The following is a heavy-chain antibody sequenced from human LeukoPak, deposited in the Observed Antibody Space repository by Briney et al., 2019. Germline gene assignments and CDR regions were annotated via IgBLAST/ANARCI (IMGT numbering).Heavy chain of an antibody. D-gene: IGHD2-15*01. V-gene: IGHV3-23*01. CDR3: AKGCRYCSGGSCQVYWYFDL. CDR1: GFTFSSYA. J-gene: IGHJ2*01. CDR2: ISGSGGST. Sequence: GGSLRLSCAASGFTFSSYAMSWVRQAPGKGLEWVPAISGSGGSTYYADSVKGRFTISRDNSKNTLYLQMNSLRAEDTAVYYCAKGCRYCSGGSCQVYWYFDLWGRGTLVTVSS.